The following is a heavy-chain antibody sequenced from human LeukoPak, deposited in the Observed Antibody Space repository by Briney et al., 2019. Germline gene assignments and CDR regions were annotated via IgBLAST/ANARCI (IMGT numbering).Heavy chain of an antibody. V-gene: IGHV1-3*01. J-gene: IGHJ6*02. CDR2: INAGNGNT. CDR1: GYTFTSYA. CDR3: ARDRRRKSGYDLYGFPGGMDV. D-gene: IGHD5-12*01. Sequence: GASVKVSCKASGYTFTSYAMHWVRQAPGQRLEWMGWINAGNGNTKYSQKFQGRVTITRDTSASTAYMELSSLRSEDTAVYYCARDRRRKSGYDLYGFPGGMDVWGQGTTVTVSS.